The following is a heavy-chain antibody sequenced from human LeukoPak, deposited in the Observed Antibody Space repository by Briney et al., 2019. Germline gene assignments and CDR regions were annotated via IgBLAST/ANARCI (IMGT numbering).Heavy chain of an antibody. V-gene: IGHV1-46*01. CDR1: GYTFTSYY. CDR2: INPSGGST. J-gene: IGHJ4*02. Sequence: EASVKVSCKASGYTFTSYYMHWVRQAPGQGLEWMGIINPSGGSTSYAQKFQGTVTMTRDMSTSTVYMELSSLRSEDTAVYYCARDLTAVAGTVDYWGQGTLVTVSS. CDR3: ARDLTAVAGTVDY. D-gene: IGHD6-19*01.